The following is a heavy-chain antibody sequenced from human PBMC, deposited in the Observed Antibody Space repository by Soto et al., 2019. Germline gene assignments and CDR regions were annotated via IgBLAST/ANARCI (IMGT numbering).Heavy chain of an antibody. CDR3: ARDSSGSFDY. V-gene: IGHV4-59*01. J-gene: IGHJ4*02. D-gene: IGHD6-19*01. CDR1: GGSISSYY. CDR2: IYYSGST. Sequence: SETLSLTCTVSGGSISSYYWSWIRQPPGKGLEWIGYIYYSGSTNYNPSLKSRVTISVDTSKNQFSLKLSSVTAADTAVYYCARDSSGSFDYWGQGTLVTVSS.